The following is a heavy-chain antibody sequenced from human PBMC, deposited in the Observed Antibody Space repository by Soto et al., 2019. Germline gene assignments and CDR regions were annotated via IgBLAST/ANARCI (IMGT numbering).Heavy chain of an antibody. CDR2: IIPIFGTA. Sequence: QVQLVQSGAEVKKPGSSVKVSCKASGGTFSSYAISWVRQAPGQGLEWMGGIIPIFGTANYAQKFQGRVTITADESTGTAYLELGSLRSEVPSVYYCAGGVGILNWFDPWGQGTLVTVSS. CDR1: GGTFSSYA. CDR3: AGGVGILNWFDP. J-gene: IGHJ5*02. V-gene: IGHV1-69*01. D-gene: IGHD6-13*01.